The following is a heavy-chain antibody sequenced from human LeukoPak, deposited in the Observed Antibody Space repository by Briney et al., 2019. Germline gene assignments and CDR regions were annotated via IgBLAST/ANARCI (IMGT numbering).Heavy chain of an antibody. V-gene: IGHV3-21*01. Sequence: GGSLRLSCAASGFDFSTYAINWVRQAPGKGLEWVSSISTMSNYIFYGDSVKGRFTISRDNARNSVYLQMNSLRPEDTAVYYCSRDRLGGLDYWGQGTLVTVSS. J-gene: IGHJ4*02. CDR2: ISTMSNYI. D-gene: IGHD5-12*01. CDR1: GFDFSTYA. CDR3: SRDRLGGLDY.